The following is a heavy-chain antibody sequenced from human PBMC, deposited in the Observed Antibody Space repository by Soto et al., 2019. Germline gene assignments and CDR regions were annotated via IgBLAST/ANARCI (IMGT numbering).Heavy chain of an antibody. D-gene: IGHD5-18*01. J-gene: IGHJ6*02. CDR2: ISGSGGSE. Sequence: GGSLRLSCAVSGFTFTSYAMTWVRQAPGKGLEWVSAISGSGGSEFYADSVKGRFTISRDNSKNMLYLQMKSLRAEDTALYYCAKGDTTMITDYYAMDVWGQGTTVTVSS. V-gene: IGHV3-23*01. CDR3: AKGDTTMITDYYAMDV. CDR1: GFTFTSYA.